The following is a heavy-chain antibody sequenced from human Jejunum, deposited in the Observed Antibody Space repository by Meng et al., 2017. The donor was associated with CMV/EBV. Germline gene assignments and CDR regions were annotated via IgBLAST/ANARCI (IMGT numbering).Heavy chain of an antibody. V-gene: IGHV4-4*07. CDR3: AREESVGIAVTGTFDY. D-gene: IGHD6-19*01. CDR1: SDSISSNF. CDR2: IYSSGST. Sequence: GQRQESGSGLVKPSETLSLTCTVSSDSISSNFWSWIRQPAGKGLEWIGRIYSSGSTFYNPSLKSRVTMSVDTSKNQFSLSLASVTAADTAIYFCAREESVGIAVTGTFDYWGQGILVTVSS. J-gene: IGHJ4*02.